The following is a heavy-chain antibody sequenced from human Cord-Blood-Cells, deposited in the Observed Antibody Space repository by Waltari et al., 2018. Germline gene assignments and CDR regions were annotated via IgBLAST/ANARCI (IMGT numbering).Heavy chain of an antibody. J-gene: IGHJ3*02. CDR3: ARAGYMKLALDI. D-gene: IGHD6-13*01. Sequence: EVQLVESGGGLVQPGGSLRLSCAASGFTFSRYWMSWVRQAPGKGLEWVANIKQDGSEKYYVDSVKGRFTISRDNAKNSLYLQMNSLRAEDTAVYYCARAGYMKLALDIWGQGTMVTVSS. CDR1: GFTFSRYW. CDR2: IKQDGSEK. V-gene: IGHV3-7*01.